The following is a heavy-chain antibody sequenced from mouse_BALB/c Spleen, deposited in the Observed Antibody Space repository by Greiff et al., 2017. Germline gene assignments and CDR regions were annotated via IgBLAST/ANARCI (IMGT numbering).Heavy chain of an antibody. Sequence: VKLMESGAELMKPGASVKISCKATGYTFSSYWIEWVKQRPGHGLEWIGEILPGSGSTNYNEKFKGKATFTADTSSNTAYMQLSSLTSEDSAVYYCAIWDRYEYAMDDWGQGTSVTVSS. J-gene: IGHJ4*01. CDR1: GYTFSSYW. CDR2: ILPGSGST. D-gene: IGHD2-14*01. V-gene: IGHV1-9*01. CDR3: AIWDRYEYAMDD.